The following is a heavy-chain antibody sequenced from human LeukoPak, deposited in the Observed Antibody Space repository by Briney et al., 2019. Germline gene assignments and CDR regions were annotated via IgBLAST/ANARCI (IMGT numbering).Heavy chain of an antibody. D-gene: IGHD3-16*01. CDR1: GFTFSDHY. Sequence: PGGSLRLSCAASGFTFSDHYMDWVRQAPGKGLEWVSSISSGSSYIYYADSVKGRFTISRDNAKNSLYLQMNSLRAEDTAVYYCARDLSAYPRNWFDPWGQGTLVTVSS. V-gene: IGHV3-21*01. CDR2: ISSGSSYI. CDR3: ARDLSAYPRNWFDP. J-gene: IGHJ5*02.